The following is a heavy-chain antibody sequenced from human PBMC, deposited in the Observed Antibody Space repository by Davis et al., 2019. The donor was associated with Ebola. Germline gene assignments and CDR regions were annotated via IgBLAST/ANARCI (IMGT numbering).Heavy chain of an antibody. CDR1: GFTFSSYS. Sequence: PGGSLRLSCAASGFTFSSYSMNWVRQAPGKGLEWVSCISSSSSYIYYADSVKGRFTLSRDNAKNSVYLQMNSLRAEDTAAYYCAREREQQLVHYYYGLDVWGLGTTVTVSS. V-gene: IGHV3-21*06. CDR2: ISSSSSYI. D-gene: IGHD6-13*01. CDR3: AREREQQLVHYYYGLDV. J-gene: IGHJ6*02.